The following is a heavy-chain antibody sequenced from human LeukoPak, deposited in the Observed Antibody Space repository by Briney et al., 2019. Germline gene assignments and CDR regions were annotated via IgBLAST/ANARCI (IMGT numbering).Heavy chain of an antibody. Sequence: PSETLFLTCSVSGGAISNFYWSWIRQSAGKGLEWIGQIYGSGGTNYNPSLKSRVTMSTDKSKNQISLRLTSVTAADTAVYYCARNRTSYYGEIPFDVWGQGTMVTVSS. CDR2: IYGSGGT. CDR1: GGAISNFY. CDR3: ARNRTSYYGEIPFDV. D-gene: IGHD3/OR15-3a*01. V-gene: IGHV4-4*07. J-gene: IGHJ3*01.